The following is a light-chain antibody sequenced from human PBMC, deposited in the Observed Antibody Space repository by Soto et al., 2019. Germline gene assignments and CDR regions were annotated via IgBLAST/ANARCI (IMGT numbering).Light chain of an antibody. V-gene: IGKV3-15*01. CDR1: QSVSSN. Sequence: EIVMTQSPATLSVSPGERATLSCRASQSVSSNLAWYQQKPGQAPRLLIYGASTRATGIPARFSGSGSGTEFTLTISSLQSEDFAVYYGQQYNNPLTFGGGTKVEIK. CDR2: GAS. CDR3: QQYNNPLT. J-gene: IGKJ4*01.